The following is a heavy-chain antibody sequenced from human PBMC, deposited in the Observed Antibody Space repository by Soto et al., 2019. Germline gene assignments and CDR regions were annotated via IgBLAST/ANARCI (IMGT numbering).Heavy chain of an antibody. CDR3: ARGLIVVVKFGNWFDP. J-gene: IGHJ5*02. CDR1: GYTLTSYY. D-gene: IGHD3-22*01. Sequence: SVKVACKASGYTLTSYYMHLVRQAPGQGLEWMGIINPSGGSTSYAQKFQGRVTMTRDTSTSTVYMELGSMRSEDTAVYYCARGLIVVVKFGNWFDPWGQGTLVTGSS. V-gene: IGHV1-46*01. CDR2: INPSGGST.